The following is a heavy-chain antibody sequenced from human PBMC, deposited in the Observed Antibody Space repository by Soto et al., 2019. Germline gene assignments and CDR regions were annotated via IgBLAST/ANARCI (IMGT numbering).Heavy chain of an antibody. J-gene: IGHJ5*02. Sequence: EVQLLQSGGGLVQPGGSLRLSCAASGFAFRTYAMSWVRQAPGKGLEWVSAISGSGDNTYYTDPVKGRFTISRDNSENTLHLQMNSLRPEDTAIYYCGKDLKLGGGTFIDPWGQGTLVTVSS. CDR2: ISGSGDNT. V-gene: IGHV3-23*01. CDR3: GKDLKLGGGTFIDP. D-gene: IGHD1-26*01. CDR1: GFAFRTYA.